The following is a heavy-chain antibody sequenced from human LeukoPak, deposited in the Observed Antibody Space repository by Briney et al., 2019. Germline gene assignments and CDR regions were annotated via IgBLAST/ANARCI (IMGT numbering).Heavy chain of an antibody. V-gene: IGHV3-48*03. CDR3: ARYYYDSSGYFDPH. D-gene: IGHD3-22*01. Sequence: PGGSLRLSCAASGSTFSSYEMNWVRQAPGKGLEWVSYISSSGSTIYYADSVKGRFTISRDNAKNSLYLQMNSLRAEDTAVYYCARYYYDSSGYFDPHWGQGTLVTVSS. CDR2: ISSSGSTI. J-gene: IGHJ4*02. CDR1: GSTFSSYE.